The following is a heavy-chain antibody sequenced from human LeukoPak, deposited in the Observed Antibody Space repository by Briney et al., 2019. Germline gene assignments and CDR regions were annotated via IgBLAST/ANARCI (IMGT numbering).Heavy chain of an antibody. V-gene: IGHV4-59*01. Sequence: SETLSLTCTVSGGSISSYYWSWIRQPSGKGLEWIGYIYYSGSTNYNPSLKSRVTISVDTSKNQFSLKLSSVTAADTAVYYCARAKAGYSYGPDAFDIWGQGTMVTVSS. D-gene: IGHD5-18*01. CDR2: IYYSGST. CDR1: GGSISSYY. CDR3: ARAKAGYSYGPDAFDI. J-gene: IGHJ3*02.